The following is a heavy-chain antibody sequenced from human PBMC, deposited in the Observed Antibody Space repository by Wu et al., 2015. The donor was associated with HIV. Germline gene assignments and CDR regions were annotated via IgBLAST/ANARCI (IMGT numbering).Heavy chain of an antibody. D-gene: IGHD3-16*02. CDR1: GYTFTGYY. CDR2: INPNSGGT. J-gene: IGHJ4*02. CDR3: ARVCKRLRLGELSLLGY. V-gene: IGHV1-2*02. Sequence: VQLVQSGAEVKKPGASVKVSCKASGYTFTGYYMHWVRQAPGQGLEWMGWINPNSGGTNYAQKFQGRVTMTRDTSISTAYMELSRLRSDDTAVYYCARVCKRLRLGELSLLGYWGQGTLVTVSS.